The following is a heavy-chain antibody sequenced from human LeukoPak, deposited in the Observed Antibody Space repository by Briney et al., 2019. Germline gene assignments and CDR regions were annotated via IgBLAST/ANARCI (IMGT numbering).Heavy chain of an antibody. V-gene: IGHV3-7*04. D-gene: IGHD4-17*01. CDR3: ARDNYDYGDYYFDY. J-gene: IGHJ4*02. CDR1: GFTFSNFW. CDR2: IKEDGSEK. Sequence: GGSLRLSCAASGFTFSNFWMRWVRQAPGNGLEWVASIKEDGSEKYYVDSLKGRFTISRDNAKNSLYLHMNSLRAEDTAVYYCARDNYDYGDYYFDYWGQGTLVTVSS.